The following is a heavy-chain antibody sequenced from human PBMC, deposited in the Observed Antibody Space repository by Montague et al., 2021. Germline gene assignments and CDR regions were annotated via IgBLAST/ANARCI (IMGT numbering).Heavy chain of an antibody. CDR1: GFSFSSLW. CDR2: ITSDGSDT. V-gene: IGHV3-74*01. D-gene: IGHD5-18*01. Sequence: SLRFSCAASGFSFSSLWMHWVRQAPGKGLVWVSQITSDGSDTNYADSVKGRFTISRDNAKSTLYLQMNSLRDEDTAVYYCVRDRPTAWFDSWGQGTLVTVSS. J-gene: IGHJ5*01. CDR3: VRDRPTAWFDS.